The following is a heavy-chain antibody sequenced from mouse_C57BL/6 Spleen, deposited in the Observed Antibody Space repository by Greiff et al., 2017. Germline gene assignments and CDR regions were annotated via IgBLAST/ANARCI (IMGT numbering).Heavy chain of an antibody. Sequence: VMLVESGAELVKPGASVKLSCKASGYTFTEYTIHWVKQRSGQGLEWIGWFYPGSGSITYHEKFKDKGTVTADKAYSTVYMELSRLTSEDSAVYFCARHEEWGYAMDYWGQGTSVTVSS. J-gene: IGHJ4*01. CDR3: ARHEEWGYAMDY. CDR1: GYTFTEYT. CDR2: FYPGSGSI. V-gene: IGHV1-62-2*01.